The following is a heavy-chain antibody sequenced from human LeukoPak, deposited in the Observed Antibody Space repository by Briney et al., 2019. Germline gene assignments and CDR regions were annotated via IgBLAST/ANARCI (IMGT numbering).Heavy chain of an antibody. CDR2: IHYSGNT. J-gene: IGHJ4*02. Sequence: SETLSLTCTVSGGTISNYYWNWIRHPPGKGLEWVGYIHYSGNTKYNSSLKSRATTSVDTSKSQFSLKLSSVTAADTAVYYCARWYSSGWAFDYWGQGTLVTVSS. CDR1: GGTISNYY. D-gene: IGHD6-19*01. V-gene: IGHV4-59*08. CDR3: ARWYSSGWAFDY.